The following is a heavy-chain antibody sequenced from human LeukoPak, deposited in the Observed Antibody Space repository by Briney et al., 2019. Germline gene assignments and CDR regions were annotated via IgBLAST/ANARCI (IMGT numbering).Heavy chain of an antibody. CDR2: VSASGSST. Sequence: GGSLRLSCAASGFTFSSYAMSWVRQAPRKGLEWVSVVSASGSSTDYADSVKGRFTISRDNSKNTLYLQMSSLSAEDTAVYYCAKMNVLTGYYTPNFDFWGQGTLVTVSS. J-gene: IGHJ4*02. V-gene: IGHV3-23*01. D-gene: IGHD3-9*01. CDR3: AKMNVLTGYYTPNFDF. CDR1: GFTFSSYA.